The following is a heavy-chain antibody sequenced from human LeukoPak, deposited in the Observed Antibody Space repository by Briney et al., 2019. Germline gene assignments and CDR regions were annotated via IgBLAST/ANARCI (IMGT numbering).Heavy chain of an antibody. CDR1: GGSISSYY. V-gene: IGHV4-59*12. CDR2: VYYSGST. CDR3: ARAFRIAAAGLYYYYYMDV. Sequence: SETLSLTCTVSGGSISSYYWSWIRQPPGKGLEWIGYVYYSGSTNYNPSLKSRVTISVDTSKNQFSLKLSSVTAADTAVYYCARAFRIAAAGLYYYYYMDVWGKGTTVTVSS. D-gene: IGHD6-13*01. J-gene: IGHJ6*03.